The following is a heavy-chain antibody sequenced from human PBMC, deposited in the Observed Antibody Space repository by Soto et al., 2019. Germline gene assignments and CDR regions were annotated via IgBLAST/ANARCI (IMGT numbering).Heavy chain of an antibody. Sequence: SETLSLNCTVSGGSVSSGSYYWSWIRQPPGKGLEWIGYIYYSGSTNYNPSLKSRVTISVDTSKNQFSLKLSSVTAADTAVYYCARPLYSYGPMDVWGQGTTVTVSS. CDR2: IYYSGST. CDR3: ARPLYSYGPMDV. CDR1: GGSVSSGSYY. J-gene: IGHJ6*02. D-gene: IGHD5-18*01. V-gene: IGHV4-61*01.